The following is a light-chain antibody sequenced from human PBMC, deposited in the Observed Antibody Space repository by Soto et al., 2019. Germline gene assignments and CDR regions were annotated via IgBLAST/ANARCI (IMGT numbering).Light chain of an antibody. V-gene: IGKV3-15*01. CDR3: HQYHCWWT. J-gene: IGKJ1*01. CDR1: QSVSGH. CDR2: GAS. Sequence: EIVITQSPATLSVSPGERVTLSCRASQSVSGHLAWYRQKAGQAPRIIISGASTRATGSPARFSGSGSGTEFTLTISSLQSEDAAVYYYHQYHCWWTFGQGTKVDIK.